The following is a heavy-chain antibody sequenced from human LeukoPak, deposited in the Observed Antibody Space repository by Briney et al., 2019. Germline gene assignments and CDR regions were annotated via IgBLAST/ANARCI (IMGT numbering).Heavy chain of an antibody. Sequence: GRSLSLSCAASGFTFSSYGMHWVRQAPGKGLEWVAVIWYDGSNKYYADSVKGRFTISRDNSKNTLYLQMNSLRAEDTAVYYCARDRATTGPPDYFQHWGQGTLVTVSS. D-gene: IGHD1-26*01. CDR1: GFTFSSYG. J-gene: IGHJ1*01. CDR3: ARDRATTGPPDYFQH. V-gene: IGHV3-33*01. CDR2: IWYDGSNK.